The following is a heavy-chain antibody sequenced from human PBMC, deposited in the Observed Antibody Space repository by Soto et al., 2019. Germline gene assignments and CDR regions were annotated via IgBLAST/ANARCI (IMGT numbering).Heavy chain of an antibody. CDR2: IVPIFGTT. Sequence: GASVKVSCKASGDTFSSYSISWVRRAPGQGLEWMGGIVPIFGTTVYAPRLQGRLTITADGPTSTSYMELSGLTFEDTAVYYCAANSLGGGSQGDVWGQGTTVTVSS. CDR1: GDTFSSYS. CDR3: AANSLGGGSQGDV. J-gene: IGHJ6*02. D-gene: IGHD3-10*01. V-gene: IGHV1-69*13.